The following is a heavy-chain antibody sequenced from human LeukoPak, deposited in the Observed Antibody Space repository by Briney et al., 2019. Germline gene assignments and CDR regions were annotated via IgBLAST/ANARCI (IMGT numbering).Heavy chain of an antibody. CDR2: ISPYNSAT. V-gene: IGHV1-18*01. CDR1: GYTFVTYT. J-gene: IGHJ6*04. CDR3: ARDSPHGMDV. Sequence: ASVKVTCKTSGYTFVTYTMSWVRQAPGQGLEWLGWISPYNSATKYSQRLQGRVTVTADTSTSTGYLDLRSLTSDDTAVYYCARDSPHGMDVWGKGTTVIVSS.